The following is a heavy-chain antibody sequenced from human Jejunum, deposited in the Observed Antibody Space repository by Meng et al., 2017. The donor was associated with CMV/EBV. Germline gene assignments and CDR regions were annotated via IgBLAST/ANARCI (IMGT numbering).Heavy chain of an antibody. CDR2: FYISGRST. CDR1: GFTFSSYA. CDR3: AKDRGGSDDAYDV. J-gene: IGHJ3*01. V-gene: IGHV3-23*03. Sequence: SGFTFSSYAMTWVRQAPGKGLEWISVFYISGRSTYYADSVKGRFTISRDNSKNMVYLQMNSLRVEDTAVYYCAKDRGGSDDAYDVWGQGATVTVSS. D-gene: IGHD3-16*01.